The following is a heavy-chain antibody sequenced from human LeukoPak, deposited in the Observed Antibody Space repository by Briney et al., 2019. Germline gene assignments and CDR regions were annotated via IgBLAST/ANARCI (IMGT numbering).Heavy chain of an antibody. J-gene: IGHJ6*03. Sequence: SETLSLTCTVSGYSISSGHYWDWIRQPPGKGLEWIGSIDHSGTTYYKSSLKSRVTISVDTSKNQLSLKLSSVTAADTAVYYCAREVKYYDSSGYYSPGGYYYMDVWGKGTTVTVSS. CDR2: IDHSGTT. CDR3: AREVKYYDSSGYYSPGGYYYMDV. D-gene: IGHD3-22*01. CDR1: GYSISSGHY. V-gene: IGHV4-38-2*02.